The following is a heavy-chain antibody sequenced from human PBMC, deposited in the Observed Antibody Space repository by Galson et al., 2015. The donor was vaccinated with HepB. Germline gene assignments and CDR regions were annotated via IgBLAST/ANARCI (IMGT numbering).Heavy chain of an antibody. V-gene: IGHV1-18*04. CDR2: ISAYNGNT. J-gene: IGHJ4*02. D-gene: IGHD6-13*01. CDR3: ARAGRGLYSSSWYVGYYFEF. CDR1: GYTFANYG. Sequence: SCKASGYTFANYGISWVRQAPGQGLEWMGWISAYNGNTDYAQKLQGRVTMTTDTSTSKAYMELRSLRSDDTAVYYCARAGRGLYSSSWYVGYYFEFWGQGTLVTVSS.